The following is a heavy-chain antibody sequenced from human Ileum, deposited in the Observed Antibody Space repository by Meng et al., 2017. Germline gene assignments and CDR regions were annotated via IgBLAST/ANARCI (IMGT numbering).Heavy chain of an antibody. CDR2: TYYKSKWYN. V-gene: IGHV6-1*01. J-gene: IGHJ4*02. CDR3: ARGWAAAGFDY. CDR1: GDSVSGNSGA. Sequence: QVTLPQSGPGLVKPSQTLSPTGAISGDSVSGNSGAWNWIRQSPSRGLECLGRTYYKSKWYNEYAESVKSRITISPDTSKNQFSLQLNSVTPEDTAVYYCARGWAAAGFDYWGQGTLVTVSS. D-gene: IGHD6-13*01.